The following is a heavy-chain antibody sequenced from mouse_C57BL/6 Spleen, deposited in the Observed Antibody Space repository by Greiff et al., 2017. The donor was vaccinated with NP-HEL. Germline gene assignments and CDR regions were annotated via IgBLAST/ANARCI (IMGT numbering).Heavy chain of an antibody. CDR2: IYPGSGNT. J-gene: IGHJ4*01. Sequence: VQLQQSGPELVKPGASVKISCKASGYSFTSYYIHWVKQRPGQGLEWIGWIYPGSGNTKYNEKFKGKATLTADTSSSTAYMQLSSLTSEDSAVYYCARLWDDYAMDYWGQGTSVTVSS. CDR1: GYSFTSYY. V-gene: IGHV1-66*01. D-gene: IGHD4-1*01. CDR3: ARLWDDYAMDY.